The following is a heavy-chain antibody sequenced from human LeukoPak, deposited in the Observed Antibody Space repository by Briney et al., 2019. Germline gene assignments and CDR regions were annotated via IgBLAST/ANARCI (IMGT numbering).Heavy chain of an antibody. Sequence: PSETLSLTCAVYGGSFSGYYWSWIRQPPGKGLEWIGEINHSGSTNYNPSLKSRVTISVDTSKNQFSLKLSSVTAADTAVYYCARQLRAYSGKRYYYYYYMDVWGKGTTVTISS. CDR3: ARQLRAYSGKRYYYYYYMDV. D-gene: IGHD5-12*01. CDR2: INHSGST. V-gene: IGHV4-34*01. CDR1: GGSFSGYY. J-gene: IGHJ6*03.